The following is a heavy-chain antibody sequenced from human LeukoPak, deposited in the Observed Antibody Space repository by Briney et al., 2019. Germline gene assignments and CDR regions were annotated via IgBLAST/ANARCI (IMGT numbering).Heavy chain of an antibody. CDR2: ISGSGGST. D-gene: IGHD6-19*01. Sequence: GRSLRLSCAASGFTFDDYAMSWVRQAPGKGLEWVSAISGSGGSTYYADSVKGRFTISRDNSKNTLYLQMNSLRAEDTAVYYCAKVYSSGWYVDYWGQGTLVTVSS. J-gene: IGHJ4*02. V-gene: IGHV3-23*01. CDR1: GFTFDDYA. CDR3: AKVYSSGWYVDY.